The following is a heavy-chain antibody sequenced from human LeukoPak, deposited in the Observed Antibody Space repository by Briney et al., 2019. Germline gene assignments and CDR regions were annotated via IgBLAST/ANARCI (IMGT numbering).Heavy chain of an antibody. D-gene: IGHD5-12*01. CDR3: ARYSGYDYVIDH. CDR1: GYSFTGYY. V-gene: IGHV1-2*02. Sequence: GASVKVSCKASGYSFTGYYMHWVRQAPGQGLEWMGWINPNSGDTKYAQKFQGRVTMTRDTSISTAYMELSGLRSDDTAMYYCARYSGYDYVIDHWGQGTLVTVSS. J-gene: IGHJ4*02. CDR2: INPNSGDT.